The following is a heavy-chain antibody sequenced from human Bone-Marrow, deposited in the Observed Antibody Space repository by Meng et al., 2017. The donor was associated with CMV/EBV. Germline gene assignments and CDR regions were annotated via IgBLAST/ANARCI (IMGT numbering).Heavy chain of an antibody. CDR3: ARVDYNTDGGAY. J-gene: IGHJ4*02. D-gene: IGHD4-11*01. CDR2: IYPGDSDT. Sequence: GGSLRLSCKGSGYSFSSYWIGWVRQMPGKGLEWMGIIYPGDSDTRYSPSFQGQVTISADKSISTAYLQWSSLRASDTAMYYCARVDYNTDGGAYWGQGHLVNVSS. CDR1: GYSFSSYW. V-gene: IGHV5-51*01.